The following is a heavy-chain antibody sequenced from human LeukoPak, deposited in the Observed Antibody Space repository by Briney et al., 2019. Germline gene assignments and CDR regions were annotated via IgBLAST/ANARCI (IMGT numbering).Heavy chain of an antibody. D-gene: IGHD6-19*01. Sequence: KTSETLSLTCTVSGGSISSHYWSWIRQPPGKGLEWIGYIYYSGSTNYNPSLKSRVTISVDASKNQFSLKLSSVTAADTAVYYCARASSSGWWYYYYYGMDVWGQGTTVTVSS. V-gene: IGHV4-59*11. CDR1: GGSISSHY. CDR3: ARASSSGWWYYYYYGMDV. CDR2: IYYSGST. J-gene: IGHJ6*02.